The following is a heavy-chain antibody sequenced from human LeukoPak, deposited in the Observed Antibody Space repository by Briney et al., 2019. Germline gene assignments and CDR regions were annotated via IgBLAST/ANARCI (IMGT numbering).Heavy chain of an antibody. CDR1: GFTFSSYG. CDR3: ARDPSGSSFRFE. V-gene: IGHV3-30*03. Sequence: GGSLRLSCAASGFTFSSYGMHWVRQAPGKGLEWVAVISYDGSNKYYADSVKGRFTISRDNSKNSMYLEMNSLRAEDTAVYYCARDPSGSSFRFEWGQGTLVTVSS. J-gene: IGHJ4*02. D-gene: IGHD6-13*01. CDR2: ISYDGSNK.